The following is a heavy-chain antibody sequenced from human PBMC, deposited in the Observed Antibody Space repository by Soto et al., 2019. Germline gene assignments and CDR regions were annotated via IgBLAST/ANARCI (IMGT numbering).Heavy chain of an antibody. V-gene: IGHV4-31*03. CDR1: GGSISSGGYY. CDR2: IYYSGST. CDR3: ARDIRGAAGTTSSFWFDP. D-gene: IGHD1-1*01. J-gene: IGHJ5*02. Sequence: QVQLQESGPGLVKPSQTLSLTCTVSGGSISSGGYYWSWIRQHPGKGLEWIGYIYYSGSTYYNPSLKSRVTLSVDTSKNQFSLKLSSVTAADTAVYYCARDIRGAAGTTSSFWFDPWGQGTLVTVSS.